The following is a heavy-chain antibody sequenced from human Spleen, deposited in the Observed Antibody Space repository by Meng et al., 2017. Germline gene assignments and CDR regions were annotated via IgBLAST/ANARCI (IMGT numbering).Heavy chain of an antibody. V-gene: IGHV1-2*06. Sequence: ASVKVSCKPSGYPFTAYYIHWVRQAPGQGLEWMGHIIPNSGDTLYAPKFQGRVTMTRDTSISTAYMELSRLRSDDTAVYYCARDRVLSHGSGSYYYYYYYGMDVWGQGTTVTVSS. CDR1: GYPFTAYY. J-gene: IGHJ6*02. CDR2: IIPNSGDT. D-gene: IGHD3-10*01. CDR3: ARDRVLSHGSGSYYYYYYYGMDV.